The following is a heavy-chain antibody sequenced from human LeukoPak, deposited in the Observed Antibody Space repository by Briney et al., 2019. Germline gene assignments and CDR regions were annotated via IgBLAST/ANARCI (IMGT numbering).Heavy chain of an antibody. Sequence: PGGSLRLSCAASRFTFSSYAMSWVRQAPGKGLEWVSSISSSSSYIYYADSVKGRFTISRDNAKNSLYLQMNSLRAEDTAVYYCARGIAVAGNDYWGQGTLVTVSS. V-gene: IGHV3-21*01. CDR2: ISSSSSYI. CDR3: ARGIAVAGNDY. J-gene: IGHJ4*02. CDR1: RFTFSSYA. D-gene: IGHD6-19*01.